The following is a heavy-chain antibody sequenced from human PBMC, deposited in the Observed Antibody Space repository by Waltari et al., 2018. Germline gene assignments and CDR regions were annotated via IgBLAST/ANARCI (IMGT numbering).Heavy chain of an antibody. D-gene: IGHD1-1*01. CDR3: AREILETTGGYAFDI. J-gene: IGHJ3*02. Sequence: EVQLVESGGGLVQPGGSLRLSCAASGFTFSSYSMNWVRQAPGKGLEWVSYISSSSSTIYYADSVKGRFTISRDNAKNSRYLQMNSLRAEDTAVYYCAREILETTGGYAFDIWGQGTMVTVSS. V-gene: IGHV3-48*01. CDR2: ISSSSSTI. CDR1: GFTFSSYS.